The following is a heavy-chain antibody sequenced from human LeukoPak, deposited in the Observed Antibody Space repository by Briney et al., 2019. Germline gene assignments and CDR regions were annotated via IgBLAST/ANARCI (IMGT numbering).Heavy chain of an antibody. CDR1: GFTFSSYW. V-gene: IGHV3-7*03. D-gene: IGHD6-13*01. Sequence: GGSLRLSCAASGFTFSSYWMSWVRQAPEKGLEWVANIKQDGSEKYYVDSVKGRFTISRDNAKNSLYLQMNSLRAEDTALYYCAKGDSSSWYQKSYFDYWGQGTLVTVSS. CDR3: AKGDSSSWYQKSYFDY. J-gene: IGHJ4*02. CDR2: IKQDGSEK.